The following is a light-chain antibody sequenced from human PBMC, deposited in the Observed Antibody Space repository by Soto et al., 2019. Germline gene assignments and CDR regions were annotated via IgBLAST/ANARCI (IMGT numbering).Light chain of an antibody. J-gene: IGKJ1*01. CDR3: LQNNRYPWT. Sequence: DIQMTQSPSALSASVGDRVTITCRASQSISGWLAWFQQKPGTAPKLLIYHASSLESGVPSRFSGSGSGTEFTLTISSLQPDDFATYYCLQNNRYPWTFGQGTKVDIK. CDR1: QSISGW. CDR2: HAS. V-gene: IGKV1-5*01.